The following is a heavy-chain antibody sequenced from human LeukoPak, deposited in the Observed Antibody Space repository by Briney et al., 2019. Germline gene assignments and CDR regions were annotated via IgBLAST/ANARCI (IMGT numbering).Heavy chain of an antibody. CDR3: ARVAAFYGDYWDDMDV. D-gene: IGHD4-17*01. J-gene: IGHJ6*03. CDR2: ISSDSSTI. V-gene: IGHV3-48*01. CDR1: GFTFSSYG. Sequence: GGTLRLSCAASGFTFSSYGMSWVRQAPGKGLEWISYISSDSSTIYYADSVKGRFTISRDNARNSLSLQMNSLRADDTAVYYCARVAAFYGDYWDDMDVWGKGTTVTVSS.